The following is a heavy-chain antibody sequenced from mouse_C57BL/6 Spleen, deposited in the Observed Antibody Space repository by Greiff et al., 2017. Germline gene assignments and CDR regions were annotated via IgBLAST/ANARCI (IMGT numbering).Heavy chain of an antibody. CDR3: ARGYGNSDYFDY. Sequence: EVQLQQSGPELVKPGASVKISCKASGYTFTDYYMNWVKQSHGKSLEWIGDINPNNGGTSYNQKFKGKATLTVDKSSSTAYMELRSLTSEDSAVYYCARGYGNSDYFDYWGQGTTLTVSS. CDR1: GYTFTDYY. D-gene: IGHD2-10*02. J-gene: IGHJ2*01. CDR2: INPNNGGT. V-gene: IGHV1-26*01.